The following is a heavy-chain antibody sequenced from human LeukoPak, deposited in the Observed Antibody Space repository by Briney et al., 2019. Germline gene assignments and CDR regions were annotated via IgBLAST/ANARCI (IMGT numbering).Heavy chain of an antibody. CDR1: GFTVSSNY. D-gene: IGHD5-12*01. CDR3: ARYGSGYDLIDY. Sequence: PGGSLRLSCAASGFTVSSNYMGWVRQAPGKGLGGVSVMDSGGSTYYADYVKGRLTIFRDNAKNTLNLKMNSLRAEDTAVYDCARYGSGYDLIDYWGQGTLVTVSS. V-gene: IGHV3-53*01. CDR2: MDSGGST. J-gene: IGHJ4*02.